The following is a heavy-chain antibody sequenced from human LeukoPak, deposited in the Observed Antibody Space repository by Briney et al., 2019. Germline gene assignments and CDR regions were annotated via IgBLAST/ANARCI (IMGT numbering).Heavy chain of an antibody. CDR2: ISGSGGST. V-gene: IGHV3-23*01. CDR1: GFTFSSYG. Sequence: GGTLRLSCAASGFTFSSYGMSWVRQAPGKGLEWVSGISGSGGSTYYADSVKGRFTISRDNSKNTLYLQMNSLRAEDTAVYYCAKDNYGSSVYWGQGTLVTVSS. D-gene: IGHD3-10*01. CDR3: AKDNYGSSVY. J-gene: IGHJ4*02.